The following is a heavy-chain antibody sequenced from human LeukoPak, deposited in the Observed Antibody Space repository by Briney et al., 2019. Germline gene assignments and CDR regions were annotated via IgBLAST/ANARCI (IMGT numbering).Heavy chain of an antibody. Sequence: ASVKVSFKASGYTFTSYGISWVRQAPGQGLEWMGIINPSGGSTSYAQKFQGRVTMTRDTSTSTVYMELSSLRSEDTAVYYCARGSGSYRGVLDYWGQGTLVTVSS. J-gene: IGHJ4*02. CDR3: ARGSGSYRGVLDY. D-gene: IGHD1-26*01. CDR2: INPSGGST. CDR1: GYTFTSYG. V-gene: IGHV1-46*01.